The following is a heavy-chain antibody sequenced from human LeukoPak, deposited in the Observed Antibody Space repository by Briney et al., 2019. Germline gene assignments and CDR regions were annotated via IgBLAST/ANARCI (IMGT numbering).Heavy chain of an antibody. CDR3: AKARVAGTHFDY. CDR2: ISGSGGST. Sequence: PGGSLRLSCAASGFTFSSYAMSWVRQAPGKGLEWVSAISGSGGSTYYADSVKGRFTIPRDNSKNTLYLQMNSLRAEDTAVYYCAKARVAGTHFDYWGQGTLVTVSS. CDR1: GFTFSSYA. J-gene: IGHJ4*02. D-gene: IGHD6-19*01. V-gene: IGHV3-23*01.